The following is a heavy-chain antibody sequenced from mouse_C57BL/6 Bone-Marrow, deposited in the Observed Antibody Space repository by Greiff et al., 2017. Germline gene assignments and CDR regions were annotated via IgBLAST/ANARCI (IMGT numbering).Heavy chain of an antibody. Sequence: EVQGVESGGGLVQPKGSLKLSCAASGFTFNTYAMHWVRQAPGKGLEWVARIRSKSSNYATYYADSVKDRFTISRDDSQSMLYLQMNNLKTEDTAMYYCVRGGFYDGYYPYAMDYWGQGTSVTVSS. J-gene: IGHJ4*01. D-gene: IGHD2-3*01. CDR2: IRSKSSNYAT. CDR3: VRGGFYDGYYPYAMDY. CDR1: GFTFNTYA. V-gene: IGHV10-3*01.